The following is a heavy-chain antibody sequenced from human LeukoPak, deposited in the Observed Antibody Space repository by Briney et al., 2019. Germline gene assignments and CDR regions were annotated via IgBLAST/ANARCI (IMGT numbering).Heavy chain of an antibody. Sequence: GGSLRLSCAASGFTFSSYWMTWVRQAPGKGLEWVANIKHDGTDKNYVNSVKGRFTISRDSAKNSLYLQMNSLRAEDTAVYYCARGLHLLPRTSLDCWGQGTLATVS. D-gene: IGHD3-22*01. V-gene: IGHV3-7*01. J-gene: IGHJ4*02. CDR3: ARGLHLLPRTSLDC. CDR2: IKHDGTDK. CDR1: GFTFSSYW.